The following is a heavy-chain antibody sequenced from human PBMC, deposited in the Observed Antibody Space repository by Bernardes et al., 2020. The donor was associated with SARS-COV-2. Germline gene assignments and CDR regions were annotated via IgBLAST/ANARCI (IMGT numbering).Heavy chain of an antibody. V-gene: IGHV5-51*01. J-gene: IGHJ4*02. CDR1: GYNFNTYW. D-gene: IGHD3-9*01. CDR2: LYPGDSDT. Sequence: GESLKISCKGSGYNFNTYWIGWVRQIPGKGLELMGILYPGDSDTRYSPSFQGQVTISVDKSISTAYLQWRSLTASDTAIYYCARPDYDWFLGRGGYYDYWGQGTMVSVSS. CDR3: ARPDYDWFLGRGGYYDY.